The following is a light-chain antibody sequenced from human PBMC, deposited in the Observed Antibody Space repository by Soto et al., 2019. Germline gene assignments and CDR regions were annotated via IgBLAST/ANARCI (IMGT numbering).Light chain of an antibody. Sequence: QLVLTQSPSASASLGASVKLTCTLSSGHSSYAIAWHQQQPEKGPRYLMKLDSDGSHTKGDAIPDRFSGASSGAERYRTSTSLQSEDEADYYCQTWGTGIHVVFGGGTKLTVL. J-gene: IGLJ2*01. V-gene: IGLV4-69*01. CDR1: SGHSSYA. CDR3: QTWGTGIHVV. CDR2: LDSDGSH.